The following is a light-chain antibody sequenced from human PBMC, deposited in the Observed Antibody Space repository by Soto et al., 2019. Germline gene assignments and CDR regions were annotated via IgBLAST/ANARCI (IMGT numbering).Light chain of an antibody. CDR3: QQRNNWPPIT. V-gene: IGKV3-15*01. Sequence: EIVMTQSPGTLSVSPGERATLSCRVSQSVGSNLAWYQQKAGQAPRLLIYGASTRATGIPVRFTGSGSGTEFTLIISSLQSEDFAVYYCQQRNNWPPITFGQGTRLE. J-gene: IGKJ5*01. CDR1: QSVGSN. CDR2: GAS.